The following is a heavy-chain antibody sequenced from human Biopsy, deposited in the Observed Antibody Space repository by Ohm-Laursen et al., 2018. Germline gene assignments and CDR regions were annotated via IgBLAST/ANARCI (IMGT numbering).Heavy chain of an antibody. CDR1: GYAVNDYF. J-gene: IGHJ3*01. CDR3: ARDIMNRIAGLVARSDVFDV. Sequence: ASVKVSCKGSGYAVNDYFLHWLRQAPGQGPEWMGLISPNSGGTNYAQKFQGRVTMTTDTSTSTVYLELRRLISDDTAVYYCARDIMNRIAGLVARSDVFDVWGQGTLDTVSS. CDR2: ISPNSGGT. V-gene: IGHV1-2*06. D-gene: IGHD3-16*01.